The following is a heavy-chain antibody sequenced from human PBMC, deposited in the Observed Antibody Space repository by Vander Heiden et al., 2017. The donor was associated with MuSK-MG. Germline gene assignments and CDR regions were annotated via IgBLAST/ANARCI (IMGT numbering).Heavy chain of an antibody. V-gene: IGHV1-24*01. CDR3: ATDLITCGGVIAPLAY. D-gene: IGHD3-16*02. CDR2: FDPEDGET. CDR1: GYTLTELS. Sequence: QVQLVRSGAEVKKPGASVKVSCKVSGYTLTELSMHWVRQAPGKGLEWMGGFDPEDGETIYAQKFQGRVTMTEDTSTDTAYMELSSLRSEETAVYYCATDLITCGGVIAPLAYWGQGTLVTVSS. J-gene: IGHJ4*02.